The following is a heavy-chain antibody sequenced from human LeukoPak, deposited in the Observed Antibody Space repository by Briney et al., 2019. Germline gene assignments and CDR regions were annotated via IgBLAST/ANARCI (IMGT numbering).Heavy chain of an antibody. CDR1: GFIFSTYA. Sequence: SGGSLRLSCVASGFIFSTYAMHWVRQAPGKGLEWVALIWYDGSNEYYADSVKGRFTISRDNSKNTLYLQMNSLRAEDTAVYYCARDCGGDCSGDAFDIWGQGTMVTVSS. V-gene: IGHV3-33*01. D-gene: IGHD2-21*02. J-gene: IGHJ3*02. CDR2: IWYDGSNE. CDR3: ARDCGGDCSGDAFDI.